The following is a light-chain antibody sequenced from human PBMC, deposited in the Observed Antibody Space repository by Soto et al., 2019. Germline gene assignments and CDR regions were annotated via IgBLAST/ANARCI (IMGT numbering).Light chain of an antibody. J-gene: IGKJ1*01. V-gene: IGKV3-20*01. CDR3: QQYGSSPWT. Sequence: EIVLTQSPGTLSLSPGERATLSCRASQSVSSNYLAWYQRKPGQAPRLLIYGASSRATGIPDRFSGSGSGTDFTLTISRLEPEDFAVYYCQQYGSSPWTFGQRTKVEIK. CDR1: QSVSSNY. CDR2: GAS.